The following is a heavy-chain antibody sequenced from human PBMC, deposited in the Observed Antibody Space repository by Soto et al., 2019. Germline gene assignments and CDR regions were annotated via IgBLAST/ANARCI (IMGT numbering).Heavy chain of an antibody. D-gene: IGHD4-17*01. CDR1: GGTFSSYT. V-gene: IGHV1-69*02. CDR3: ASTDYVEMATISAY. CDR2: NIPILGIA. Sequence: QVQLVQSGAEVKKPGSSVKVSCKASGGTFSSYTISWVRQAPGQGLEGMGRNIPILGIANYAQKFQGRVTMTADKSTSAAYRELSSLSSEDTAVYYCASTDYVEMATISAYWGQGTLVTVFS. J-gene: IGHJ4*02.